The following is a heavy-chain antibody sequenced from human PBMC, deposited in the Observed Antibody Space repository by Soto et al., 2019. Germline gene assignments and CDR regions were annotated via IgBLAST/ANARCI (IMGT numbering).Heavy chain of an antibody. CDR3: AQALVFTGGDGFDI. CDR1: GGSITTGGRY. CDR2: IYYSGNT. V-gene: IGHV4-31*02. Sequence: QVRLQEWGPGLVKPSQTLSLKCSVSGGSITTGGRYWSWIRQLPGKGLEWIGDIYYSGNTYYNASLKSRVAISVEAAKNLFSLKLCSVTAADTAVYYCAQALVFTGGDGFDIWGQGRLVTVSS. J-gene: IGHJ3*02. D-gene: IGHD1-1*01.